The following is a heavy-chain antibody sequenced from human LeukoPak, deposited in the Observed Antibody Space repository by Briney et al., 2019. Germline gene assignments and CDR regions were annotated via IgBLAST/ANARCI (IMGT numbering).Heavy chain of an antibody. CDR1: GGTFSSYA. CDR3: ARESWFGELLGYMDV. J-gene: IGHJ6*03. Sequence: GASVKVSCKASGGTFSSYATSWVRQAPGQGLEWMGRIIPIFGTANYAQKFQGRVTITTDESTSTAYMELSSLRSEDTAVYYCARESWFGELLGYMDVWGKGTTVTVSS. V-gene: IGHV1-69*05. CDR2: IIPIFGTA. D-gene: IGHD3-10*01.